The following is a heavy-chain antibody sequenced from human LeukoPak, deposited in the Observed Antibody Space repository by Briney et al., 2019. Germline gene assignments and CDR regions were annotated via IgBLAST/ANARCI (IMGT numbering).Heavy chain of an antibody. CDR1: GFTFNSYG. J-gene: IGHJ1*01. CDR3: ARGPRVIWFGELLEYFQH. Sequence: GGSLRLSCAASGFTFNSYGMHWVRQAPGKGLEWVAFIRYDGSKKDYADSVKGRFTISRDNSKNTLYLQMNSLRAEDTAVYYCARGPRVIWFGELLEYFQHWGQGTLVTVSS. D-gene: IGHD3-10*01. CDR2: IRYDGSKK. V-gene: IGHV3-30*02.